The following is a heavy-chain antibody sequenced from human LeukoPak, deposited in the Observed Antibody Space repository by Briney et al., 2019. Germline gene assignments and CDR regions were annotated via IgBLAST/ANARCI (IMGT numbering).Heavy chain of an antibody. J-gene: IGHJ3*02. CDR2: TSYDGSNK. CDR3: ARALNYLATSIADLHAAFDI. V-gene: IGHV3-30*04. D-gene: IGHD6-6*01. Sequence: PGGSLRLSCAASGFTFSSYAMHWVRQAPGKGLEWVAVTSYDGSNKYYADSVKGRFTISRDNSKNTLYLQMNSLRAEDTAVYYCARALNYLATSIADLHAAFDIWGQGTMVTISS. CDR1: GFTFSSYA.